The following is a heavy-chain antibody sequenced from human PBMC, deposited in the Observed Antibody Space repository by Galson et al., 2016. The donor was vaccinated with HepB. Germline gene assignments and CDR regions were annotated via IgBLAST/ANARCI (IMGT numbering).Heavy chain of an antibody. Sequence: SLRLSCAASRFTFNIYGMHWVRQAPGKGLEWVAVISDDGSKNHYADSVKGRFTISRDNSKNTLCLQMNSLRAEDTAVYYCAKGYYASGPFGPLEYWGQGTLVTVST. D-gene: IGHD3-10*01. CDR3: AKGYYASGPFGPLEY. V-gene: IGHV3-30*18. CDR1: RFTFNIYG. CDR2: ISDDGSKN. J-gene: IGHJ4*02.